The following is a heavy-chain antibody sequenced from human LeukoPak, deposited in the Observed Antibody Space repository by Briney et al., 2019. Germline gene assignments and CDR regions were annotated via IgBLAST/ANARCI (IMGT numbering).Heavy chain of an antibody. D-gene: IGHD5-12*01. V-gene: IGHV3-30*04. CDR1: GFTFSSYA. CDR3: AKGPGYSGYDSNFDY. J-gene: IGHJ4*02. CDR2: ISYDGSNK. Sequence: PGGSLRLSCAASGFTFSSYAMHWVRQAPGKGLEWVAVISYDGSNKYYADSVKGRFTISRDNSKNTLYLQMNSLRAEDTAVYYCAKGPGYSGYDSNFDYWGQGTLVTVSS.